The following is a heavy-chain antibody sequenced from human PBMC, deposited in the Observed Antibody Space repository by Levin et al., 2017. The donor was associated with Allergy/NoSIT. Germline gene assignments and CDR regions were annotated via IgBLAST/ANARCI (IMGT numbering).Heavy chain of an antibody. J-gene: IGHJ4*02. V-gene: IGHV3-74*01. CDR2: INGDGPST. CDR3: VAAAAGRVDY. Sequence: GESLKISCAASGLTFSNYWMHWVRQAPGKGPVWVSRINGDGPSTSYADSVKGRFTISRDNAKNTLYLQMNSLRAEDTALYYCVAAAAGRVDYWGQGTLVSVSS. CDR1: GLTFSNYW. D-gene: IGHD6-13*01.